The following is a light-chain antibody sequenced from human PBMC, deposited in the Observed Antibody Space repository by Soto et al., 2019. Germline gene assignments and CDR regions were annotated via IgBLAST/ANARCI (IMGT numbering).Light chain of an antibody. Sequence: EIVLRQSPATLSLSPGERGCLSCRASQSVTSYLAWYQQRNGQAPRILINDASRRDTGIPDRFSGSGSGADFTLTISRLEPEDFEVYYCQQRSSWPITFGQGTRLEIK. V-gene: IGKV3-11*01. CDR1: QSVTSY. J-gene: IGKJ5*01. CDR3: QQRSSWPIT. CDR2: DAS.